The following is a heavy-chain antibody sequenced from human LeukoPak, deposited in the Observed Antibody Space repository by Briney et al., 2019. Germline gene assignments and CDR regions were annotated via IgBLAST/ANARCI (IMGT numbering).Heavy chain of an antibody. CDR2: ISPCNGNT. V-gene: IGHV1-18*01. CDR1: VYTFTSCG. D-gene: IGHD4-17*01. J-gene: IGHJ4*02. Sequence: PSVKVSCTASVYTFTSCGVSWGRQPPQHRLEWMVWISPCNGNTNHAQKPQGRGTMTTEPYTSSAYMELRSLRSEDTAVYYCATGDYGDYYDYWGQGTLVTVSS. CDR3: ATGDYGDYYDY.